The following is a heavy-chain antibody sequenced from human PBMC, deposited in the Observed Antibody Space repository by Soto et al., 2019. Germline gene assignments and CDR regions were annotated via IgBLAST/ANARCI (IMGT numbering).Heavy chain of an antibody. V-gene: IGHV3-21*01. CDR2: ISSSSSYI. J-gene: IGHJ3*02. CDR3: ARDIVGPLKTIFGVVRGFDI. CDR1: GFTFSSYS. Sequence: GSLRLSCAASGFTFSSYSMNWVRQAPGKGLEWVSSISSSSSYIYYADSVKGRFTISRDNAKNSLYLQMNSLRAEDTAVYYCARDIVGPLKTIFGVVRGFDIWGQGTMVTVSS. D-gene: IGHD3-3*01.